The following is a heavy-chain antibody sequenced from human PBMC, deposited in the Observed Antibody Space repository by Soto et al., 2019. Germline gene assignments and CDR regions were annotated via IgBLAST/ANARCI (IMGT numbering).Heavy chain of an antibody. D-gene: IGHD3-22*01. J-gene: IGHJ4*02. CDR3: ARDFYHYYDSSGYPYYFDY. CDR2: ISAYNGNT. CDR1: GYTFASYG. Sequence: GASVKVSCKASGYTFASYGISWVRQAPGQGLEWMGWISAYNGNTNYAQKLQGRVTMTTDTSTSTAYMELRSLRSDDTAVYYCARDFYHYYDSSGYPYYFDYWGQGTLVTVSS. V-gene: IGHV1-18*01.